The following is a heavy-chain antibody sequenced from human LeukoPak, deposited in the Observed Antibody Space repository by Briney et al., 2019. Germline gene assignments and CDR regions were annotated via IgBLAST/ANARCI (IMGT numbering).Heavy chain of an antibody. CDR1: GFTFSSYG. Sequence: GGSLRLSCAASGFTFSSYGMHWVRQAPGKGLEWVAVISYDGSNKYAADSVKGRLTISRDNFKNTLYLQMNNLRTEDTAVYYCAKAEWFDAFDIWGQGTMVTVSS. CDR2: ISYDGSNK. D-gene: IGHD3-3*01. CDR3: AKAEWFDAFDI. V-gene: IGHV3-30*18. J-gene: IGHJ3*02.